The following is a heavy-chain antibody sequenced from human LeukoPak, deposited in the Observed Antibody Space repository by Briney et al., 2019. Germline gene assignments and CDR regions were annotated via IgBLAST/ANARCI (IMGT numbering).Heavy chain of an antibody. CDR1: GFTFSSYW. V-gene: IGHV3-7*01. CDR2: IKQDGSEK. Sequence: GGSLRLSCAASGFTFSSYWMSWVRQSPGKGLEWVANIKQDGSEKYYVDSVKGRFTISRDNAKNSLYLQMNSLRAEDTAVYYCAKDLVRGGFVVTTPNYYDGMDVWGQGTTVTVSS. D-gene: IGHD3-10*01. J-gene: IGHJ6*02. CDR3: AKDLVRGGFVVTTPNYYDGMDV.